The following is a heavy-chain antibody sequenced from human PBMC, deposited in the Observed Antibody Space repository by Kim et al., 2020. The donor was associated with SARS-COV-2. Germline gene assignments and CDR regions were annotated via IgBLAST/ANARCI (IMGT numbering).Heavy chain of an antibody. CDR3: AKDSSGYSYDKYYFDY. J-gene: IGHJ4*02. V-gene: IGHV3-30*02. D-gene: IGHD5-18*01. Sequence: SVKGRFTISRDNSKNTLYLQMNSLRAEDTAVYYCAKDSSGYSYDKYYFDYWGQGTLVTVSS.